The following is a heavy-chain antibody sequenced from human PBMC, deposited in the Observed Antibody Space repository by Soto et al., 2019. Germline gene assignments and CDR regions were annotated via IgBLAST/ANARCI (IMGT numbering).Heavy chain of an antibody. V-gene: IGHV6-1*01. CDR3: ARGVITMVRGVNWFDP. J-gene: IGHJ5*02. Sequence: PSQTLSLTCAISGDSVSSNSAAWNWIRQSPSRGLEWLGRTYYRSKWYNDYAVSVKSRITINPDTSKNQFSLQLNSVTPEGTAVYYCARGVITMVRGVNWFDPWGQGTLVTVSS. CDR1: GDSVSSNSAA. D-gene: IGHD3-10*01. CDR2: TYYRSKWYN.